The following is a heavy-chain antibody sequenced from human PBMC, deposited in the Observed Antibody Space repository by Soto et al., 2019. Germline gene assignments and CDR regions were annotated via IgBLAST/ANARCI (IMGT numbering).Heavy chain of an antibody. CDR1: GGSVSSGRFY. V-gene: IGHV4-61*01. D-gene: IGHD6-19*01. J-gene: IGHJ4*02. CDR2: IYYSGST. Sequence: SQTLSLTCTVSGGSVSSGRFYWSWIRQPPGKGLEWIGYIYYSGSTKYNSSLRSRVTISVDTSKNQFSLKLTSVTAADTAVYYCARSGSGSGWLGGQGTLVTVSS. CDR3: ARSGSGSGWL.